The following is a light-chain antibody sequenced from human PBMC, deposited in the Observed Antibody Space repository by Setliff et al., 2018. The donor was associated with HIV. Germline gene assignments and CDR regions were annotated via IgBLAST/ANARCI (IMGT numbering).Light chain of an antibody. CDR2: INN. V-gene: IGLV1-44*01. CDR1: RSNIGSNA. Sequence: QSVLTQSSSMSGTPGQRVTISCSGSRSNIGSNAVSWYQHFPGTAPKLLIYINNQRPSGVPDRFSGSKSGTSASLAISGLRFDDEADYYCATWDDALNGVVFGGGTKVTVL. CDR3: ATWDDALNGVV. J-gene: IGLJ2*01.